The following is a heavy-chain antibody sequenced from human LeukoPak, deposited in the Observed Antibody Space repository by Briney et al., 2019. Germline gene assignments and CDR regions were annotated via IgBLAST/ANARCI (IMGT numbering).Heavy chain of an antibody. CDR3: ARKVPLGYCSGGSCQGWFDP. CDR2: IIPIFGTA. V-gene: IGHV1-69*06. CDR1: GGTFSSYA. Sequence: ASVKVSCKASGGTFSSYAISWVRQAPGQGLEWMGRIIPIFGTANYAPKFQGRVTITADKSTSTAYMELSSLRSEDTAVYYCARKVPLGYCSGGSCQGWFDPWGQGTLVTVS. J-gene: IGHJ5*02. D-gene: IGHD2-15*01.